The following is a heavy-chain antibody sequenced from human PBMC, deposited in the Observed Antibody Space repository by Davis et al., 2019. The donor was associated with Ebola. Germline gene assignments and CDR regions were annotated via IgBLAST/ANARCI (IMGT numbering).Heavy chain of an antibody. J-gene: IGHJ2*01. CDR1: GGSISSYY. CDR2: IYTSGST. CDR3: ARATPGYSSGWYGDWYFDL. D-gene: IGHD6-19*01. Sequence: PSETLSLTCTVSGGSISSYYWSWIRQPAGKGLEWIGRIYTSGSTNYNPSLKSRVTMSVDTSKNQFSLKLSSVTAADTAVYYCARATPGYSSGWYGDWYFDLWGRGTLVTVSS. V-gene: IGHV4-4*07.